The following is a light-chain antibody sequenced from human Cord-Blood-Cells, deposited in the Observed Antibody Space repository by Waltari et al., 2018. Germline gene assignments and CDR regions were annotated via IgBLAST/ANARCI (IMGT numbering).Light chain of an antibody. V-gene: IGKV3-20*01. J-gene: IGKJ1*01. Sequence: EIVLTQSPGTLSLSPGERATLSCRASQSVSSSYLAWYQQKPGQAPRRLIYGASSRATGIPDRFSGSGSGTDFTLTISRLEPEYFAVYYCQQYGSWTFGQVTKVEIK. CDR3: QQYGSWT. CDR2: GAS. CDR1: QSVSSSY.